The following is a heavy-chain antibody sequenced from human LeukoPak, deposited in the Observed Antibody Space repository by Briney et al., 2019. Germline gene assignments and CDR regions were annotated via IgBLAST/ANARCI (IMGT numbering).Heavy chain of an antibody. V-gene: IGHV3-7*01. Sequence: GGSLRLSCAASGFTFNSYWMSWVRQAPGKGLEWVANIKQDGSEKYYVDSVKGRFTISRDNAKNSLYLQMNSLRAEDTAVYYCARDLNIVVVPAHGMDVWGQGTTVTVSS. J-gene: IGHJ6*02. CDR1: GFTFNSYW. D-gene: IGHD2-2*01. CDR3: ARDLNIVVVPAHGMDV. CDR2: IKQDGSEK.